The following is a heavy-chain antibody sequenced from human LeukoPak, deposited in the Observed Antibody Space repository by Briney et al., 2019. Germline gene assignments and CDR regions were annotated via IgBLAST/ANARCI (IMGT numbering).Heavy chain of an antibody. Sequence: PSETLSLTCTVSGGSISSYYWSWIRQPPGKGLEWIGYIYYSGSTKYNPSLKSRVTISVDTSKNQFSLKMSSVAAADTAVYYCARNHGSGRGEWFDPWGQGTLVTVSS. V-gene: IGHV4-59*01. D-gene: IGHD3-10*01. CDR2: IYYSGST. J-gene: IGHJ5*02. CDR3: ARNHGSGRGEWFDP. CDR1: GGSISSYY.